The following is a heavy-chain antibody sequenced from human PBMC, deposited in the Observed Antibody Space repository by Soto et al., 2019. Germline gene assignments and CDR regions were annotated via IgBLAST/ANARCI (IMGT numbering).Heavy chain of an antibody. D-gene: IGHD2-15*01. CDR2: VDSSQHT. V-gene: IGHV3-23*01. J-gene: IGHJ4*02. Sequence: LRLSCAASGFTFSSYAMSWVRQAPGKGLEWVSLVDSSQHTFYAESVKGRFTVSRDNSKNMVYLQMNSLTADDTALYYCAKWLRGGSYYCDFWGQGTMVTVSS. CDR1: GFTFSSYA. CDR3: AKWLRGGSYYCDF.